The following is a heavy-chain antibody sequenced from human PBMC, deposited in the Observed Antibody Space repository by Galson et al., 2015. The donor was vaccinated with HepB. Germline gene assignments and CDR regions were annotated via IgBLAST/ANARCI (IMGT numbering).Heavy chain of an antibody. D-gene: IGHD3-16*01. CDR3: ARVLTGGGRNFDL. J-gene: IGHJ2*01. CDR1: GFTFSNHW. Sequence: SLRLSCAASGFTFSNHWMHWVRQAPGKGLVWVSRINGDGGNTNYADSVKGRFTISRDNAKNTLYLQMNSPRVEDTAFYYCARVLTGGGRNFDLWGRGTLVTVFS. CDR2: INGDGGNT. V-gene: IGHV3-74*01.